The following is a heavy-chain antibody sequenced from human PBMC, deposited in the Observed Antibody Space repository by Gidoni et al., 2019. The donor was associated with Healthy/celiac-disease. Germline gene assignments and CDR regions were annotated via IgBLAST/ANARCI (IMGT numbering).Heavy chain of an antibody. J-gene: IGHJ6*02. CDR2: ISYDGSNK. CDR1: GFTFSSYG. CDR3: AKDEGGVQLHSEFYYYYGMDV. Sequence: QVQLVESGGGVVQPGRSLRLSCAASGFTFSSYGMHWVRQAPGKGLEWVAVISYDGSNKYYADSVKGRFTISRDNSKNTLYLQMNSLRAEDTAVYYCAKDEGGVQLHSEFYYYYGMDVWGQGTTVTVSS. V-gene: IGHV3-30*18. D-gene: IGHD5-18*01.